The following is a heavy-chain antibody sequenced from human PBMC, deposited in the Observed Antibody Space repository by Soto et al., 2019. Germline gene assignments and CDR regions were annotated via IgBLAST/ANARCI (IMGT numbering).Heavy chain of an antibody. V-gene: IGHV4-30-4*01. D-gene: IGHD1-26*01. CDR2: IYYSGST. Sequence: SETLSLTCTVSGGSISSGDYYWSWIRQPPGKGLEWIGYIYYSGSTYYNPSLKSRVTISVDTSKNQFSLKLSSVTAADSVVYYCARGSGELLDDAFDIWGQGTMVTVSS. CDR3: ARGSGELLDDAFDI. CDR1: GGSISSGDYY. J-gene: IGHJ3*02.